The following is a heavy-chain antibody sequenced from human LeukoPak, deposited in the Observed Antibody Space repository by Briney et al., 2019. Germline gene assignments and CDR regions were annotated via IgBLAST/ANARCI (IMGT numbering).Heavy chain of an antibody. J-gene: IGHJ4*02. Sequence: ASVKVSCKASGYTFTGYYMHWVRQAPGQGLEWMGWTNPNSGGTNYAQKFQGRVTMTRDTSISTAYMELSRLRSDDTAVYYCAREDRYCTNGVCYTVLYFDYWGQGTLVTVSS. CDR1: GYTFTGYY. CDR2: TNPNSGGT. V-gene: IGHV1-2*02. D-gene: IGHD2-8*01. CDR3: AREDRYCTNGVCYTVLYFDY.